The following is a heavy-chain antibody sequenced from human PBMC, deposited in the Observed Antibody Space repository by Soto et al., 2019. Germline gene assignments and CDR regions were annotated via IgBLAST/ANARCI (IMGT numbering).Heavy chain of an antibody. CDR2: ISAYSGGT. V-gene: IGHV1-18*01. J-gene: IGHJ5*02. CDR1: GYTFTNFG. D-gene: IGHD6-19*01. Sequence: ASVKVSCKASGYTFTNFGISWVRQAPGQGLEWMGWISAYSGGTNYAQKFQGWVTMTRDTSISTAYMELSSLSFEDTAVYYWARGRIIVAGGFDPWGQGTLVTVSS. CDR3: ARGRIIVAGGFDP.